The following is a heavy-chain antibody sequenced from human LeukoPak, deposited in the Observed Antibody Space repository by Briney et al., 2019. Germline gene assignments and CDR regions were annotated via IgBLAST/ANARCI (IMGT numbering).Heavy chain of an antibody. V-gene: IGHV1-69*13. CDR3: ARGGYYYEFDY. Sequence: ASVKVSCKASGGTFSSYAISWVRQAPGRGLQWMGGIIPIFGTANYAQKFQGRVTITADESTSTAYMELSSLRSEDTAVYYCARGGYYYEFDYWGQGTLVTVSS. D-gene: IGHD3-22*01. J-gene: IGHJ4*02. CDR2: IIPIFGTA. CDR1: GGTFSSYA.